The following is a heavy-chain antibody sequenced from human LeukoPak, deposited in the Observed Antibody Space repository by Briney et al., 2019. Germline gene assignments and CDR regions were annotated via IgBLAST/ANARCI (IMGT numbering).Heavy chain of an antibody. D-gene: IGHD1-26*01. CDR2: IYYSGST. V-gene: IGHV4-59*01. CDR1: GGSISSYY. J-gene: IGHJ6*02. Sequence: SETLSLTCTVSGGSISSYYWSWIRQPPGKGLEWIGYIYYSGSTNYNPSLKSRVTISVDTSKNQSSLKLSSVTAADTAVYYCARVFGSTNYYYYGMDVWGQGTTVTVSS. CDR3: ARVFGSTNYYYYGMDV.